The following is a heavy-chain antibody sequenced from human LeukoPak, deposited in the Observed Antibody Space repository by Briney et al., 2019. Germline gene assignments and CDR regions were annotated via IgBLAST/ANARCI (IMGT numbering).Heavy chain of an antibody. D-gene: IGHD3-16*01. J-gene: IGHJ3*02. CDR3: ARELISSRAAFDT. CDR1: GGSISSYY. V-gene: IGHV4-4*07. CDR2: IYTSGTT. Sequence: SETLSLTCTVSGGSISSYYWSWIRQPAGKGLEWIGRIYTSGTTNYNPSLKSRVTISVDTSKNQFSLKLTSVTAADTAVYYCARELISSRAAFDTWGQGTVVTVSS.